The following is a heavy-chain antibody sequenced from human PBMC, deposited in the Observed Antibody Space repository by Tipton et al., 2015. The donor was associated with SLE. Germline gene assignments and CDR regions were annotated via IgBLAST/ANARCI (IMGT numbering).Heavy chain of an antibody. CDR2: ISSSSSTI. J-gene: IGHJ6*02. V-gene: IGHV3-48*01. CDR3: ARDGSGSAHYYYYGMDV. CDR1: GFTFSSYS. Sequence: SLRLSCAASGFTFSSYSMNWVRQAPGKGLEWVSYISSSSSTIYYADSVKGLFTISRDNAKNSLYLQMNSLRAEDTAVYYCARDGSGSAHYYYYGMDVWGQGTTVTVSS. D-gene: IGHD3-10*01.